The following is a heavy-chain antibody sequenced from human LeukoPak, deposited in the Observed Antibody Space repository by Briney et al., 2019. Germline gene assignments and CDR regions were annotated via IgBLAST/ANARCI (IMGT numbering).Heavy chain of an antibody. CDR2: INHSGST. CDR3: AREGVTMVRGPAGMDV. V-gene: IGHV4-34*01. J-gene: IGHJ6*02. CDR1: GGSFSGYY. D-gene: IGHD3-10*01. Sequence: SETLSLTCAVYGGSFSGYYWSWIRQPPGKGLEWIGEINHSGSTNYNPSLKSRVTISVDTSKNQFSLKLSSVTAADTAVYYCAREGVTMVRGPAGMDVWGQGTTVTVSS.